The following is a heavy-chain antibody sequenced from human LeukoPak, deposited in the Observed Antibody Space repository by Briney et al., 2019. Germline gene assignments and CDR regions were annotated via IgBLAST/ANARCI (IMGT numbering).Heavy chain of an antibody. CDR3: AKDRSYYYDSSATYPGDY. Sequence: PGGSLRLSSAAYGFTFSSYGMHWVRQAPGKGLEWVAVIWYDGSNKYFADSVKGRFTISRENSKNMLYLQMNSLRAEDPAVYYCAKDRSYYYDSSATYPGDYWGQGTLVTVSS. CDR1: GFTFSSYG. D-gene: IGHD3-22*01. CDR2: IWYDGSNK. V-gene: IGHV3-33*06. J-gene: IGHJ4*02.